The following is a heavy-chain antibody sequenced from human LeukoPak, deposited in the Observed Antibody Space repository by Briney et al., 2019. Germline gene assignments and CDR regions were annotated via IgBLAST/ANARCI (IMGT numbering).Heavy chain of an antibody. V-gene: IGHV4-59*01. CDR1: GGSISSYY. D-gene: IGHD6-13*01. CDR2: IYYSGST. CDR3: ARGWYSSSWFDY. Sequence: SETLSLTCTVSGGSISSYYWSWIRQPPGKGLEWIGYIYYSGSTNYNPSLKSRVTISVDTSKNQFSLKLSYVTAAATAVYYCARGWYSSSWFDYWGQGTLVTVSS. J-gene: IGHJ5*01.